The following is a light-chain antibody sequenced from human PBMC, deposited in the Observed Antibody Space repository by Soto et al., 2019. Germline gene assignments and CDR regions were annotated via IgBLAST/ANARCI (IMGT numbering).Light chain of an antibody. Sequence: DIQLTQSHSSASASLGETANVXCGASQVISSWLAWYQQKPGRAPNLLIYKASTLQTGVPSRFSGSGSGTDFTLTITNLQPEDFATYYCHQASSFPLSFGGGTKVDI. CDR1: QVISSW. CDR3: HQASSFPLS. J-gene: IGKJ4*01. CDR2: KAS. V-gene: IGKV1-12*01.